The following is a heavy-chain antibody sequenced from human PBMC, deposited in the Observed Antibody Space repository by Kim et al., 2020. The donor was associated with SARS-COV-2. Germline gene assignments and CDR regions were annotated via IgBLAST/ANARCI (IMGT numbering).Heavy chain of an antibody. D-gene: IGHD5-18*01. J-gene: IGHJ4*02. CDR3: ASLGYSYGYFDY. V-gene: IGHV4-39*01. Sequence: YSNPSLKSRVTISVDTSKNQFSLKLSSVTAADTAVYYCASLGYSYGYFDYWGQGTLVTVSS.